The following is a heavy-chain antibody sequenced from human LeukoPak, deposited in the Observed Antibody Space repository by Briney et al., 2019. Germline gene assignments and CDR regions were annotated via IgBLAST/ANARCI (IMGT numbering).Heavy chain of an antibody. V-gene: IGHV3-33*06. CDR3: AKSPGPNYYDSSGYYYFDLFGMDV. CDR1: GFTFSSYG. Sequence: PGRSLRLSCAASGFTFSSYGMHWVRQAPGKGLEWVAVIWYDGSNKYYADSVKGRFTIFRDNSKNTLYLQMNSLRAEDTAVYYCAKSPGPNYYDSSGYYYFDLFGMDVWGKGTTVTVSS. D-gene: IGHD3-22*01. CDR2: IWYDGSNK. J-gene: IGHJ6*04.